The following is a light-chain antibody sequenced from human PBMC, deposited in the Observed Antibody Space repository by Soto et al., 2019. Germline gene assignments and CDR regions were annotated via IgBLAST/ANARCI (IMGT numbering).Light chain of an antibody. V-gene: IGKV1-39*01. CDR1: QSISSY. CDR3: QQSYSPLT. CDR2: AAS. Sequence: IQMTNYHSSLSASVRDSVTITCRASQSISSYLNWYQQKPGKAPKLLIYAASSLQSGVPSRFSGSGSGTDFTLTISSLQPEDFATYYCQQSYSPLTVGGGNKV. J-gene: IGKJ4*01.